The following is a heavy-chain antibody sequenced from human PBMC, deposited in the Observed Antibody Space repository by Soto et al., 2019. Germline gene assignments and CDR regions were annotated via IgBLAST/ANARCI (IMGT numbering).Heavy chain of an antibody. V-gene: IGHV1-69*13. D-gene: IGHD4-17*01. Sequence: GASVKVSCKASGGTFSSYAISWVRQAPGQGLEWMGGIIPIFGTANYAQKFQGRVTITADESTSTAYMELRSLRSEDTAVYYCASTSDYGDPRRGMDVWGQGTTVTVSS. CDR2: IIPIFGTA. CDR1: GGTFSSYA. J-gene: IGHJ6*02. CDR3: ASTSDYGDPRRGMDV.